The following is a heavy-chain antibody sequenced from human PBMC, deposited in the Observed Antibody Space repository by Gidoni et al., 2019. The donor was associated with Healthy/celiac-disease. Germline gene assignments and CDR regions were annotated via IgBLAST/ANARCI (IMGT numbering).Heavy chain of an antibody. CDR3: ARGVWPEVATITFYYYYYMDV. CDR1: GGSFSGYY. CDR2: INHSGST. V-gene: IGHV4-34*01. J-gene: IGHJ6*03. Sequence: QVQLQQWGAGLLKPSETLSLTCAVYGGSFSGYYWSWIRQPPGKGLEWIGEINHSGSTNYNPSLKSRVTISVDTSKNQFSLKLSSVTAADTAVYYCARGVWPEVATITFYYYYYMDVWGKGTTVTVSS. D-gene: IGHD5-12*01.